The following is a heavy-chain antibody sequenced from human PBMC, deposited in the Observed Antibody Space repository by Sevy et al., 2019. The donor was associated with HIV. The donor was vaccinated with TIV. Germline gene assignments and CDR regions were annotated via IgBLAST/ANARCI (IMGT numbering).Heavy chain of an antibody. CDR1: GYTFTGYY. Sequence: ASVKVSCKASGYTFTGYYIHWVRQAPGQGLQWMGWINPDSGGPNYAPKFQGRVTLTRDTSISTAYMELSRLKSDDTAVYYCVRDDRDGYFEYWGQGTLVTVSP. CDR2: INPDSGGP. V-gene: IGHV1-2*02. CDR3: VRDDRDGYFEY. J-gene: IGHJ4*02.